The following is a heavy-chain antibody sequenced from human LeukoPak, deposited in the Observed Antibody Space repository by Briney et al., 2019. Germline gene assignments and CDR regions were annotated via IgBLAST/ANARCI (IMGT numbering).Heavy chain of an antibody. CDR1: GGSISSGSYY. V-gene: IGHV4-61*02. Sequence: PSQTLSLTCTVSGGSISSGSYYWSWIRQPAGKGLEWIGRIYTSGSTNYNPSLKSRVTISVDTSKNQFSLKLSSVTAADTAVYYCARESGGGYYDFWSGYYKGFDYWGQGTLVTVSS. CDR2: IYTSGST. J-gene: IGHJ4*02. CDR3: ARESGGGYYDFWSGYYKGFDY. D-gene: IGHD3-3*01.